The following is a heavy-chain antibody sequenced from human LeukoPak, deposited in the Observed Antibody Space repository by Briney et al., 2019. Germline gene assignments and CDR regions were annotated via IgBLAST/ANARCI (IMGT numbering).Heavy chain of an antibody. CDR3: ARTAGGLVQGYFDL. V-gene: IGHV5-51*01. Sequence: GESLKISCKGSGYSFTSYWIAWVRQKPGKGLEWMGIIYPGDSDTRYSPSFQGQVTTSADKSTSTAYLQRSSLKASDTDMYYCARTAGGLVQGYFDLWGRGTLVTVSS. J-gene: IGHJ2*01. D-gene: IGHD6-6*01. CDR1: GYSFTSYW. CDR2: IYPGDSDT.